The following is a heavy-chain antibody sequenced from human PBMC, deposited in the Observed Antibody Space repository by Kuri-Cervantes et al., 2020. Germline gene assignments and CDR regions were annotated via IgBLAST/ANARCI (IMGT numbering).Heavy chain of an antibody. J-gene: IGHJ4*02. CDR1: GFTFNTYW. D-gene: IGHD3-16*02. CDR2: INGDGTTT. CDR3: AKCEGGYRPDY. V-gene: IGHV3-74*01. Sequence: GESLKISCAASGFTFNTYWMDWVRRTPGKGLVWVSRINGDGTTTRYADSVKGRFTISRDNSKNTLYLQMNSLRTEDTAVYYCAKCEGGYRPDYWGQGTLVTVSS.